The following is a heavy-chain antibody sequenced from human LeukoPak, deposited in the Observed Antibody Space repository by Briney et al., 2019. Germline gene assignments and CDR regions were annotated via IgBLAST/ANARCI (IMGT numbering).Heavy chain of an antibody. CDR3: ARHKRGVMVVGANRTGYYMDV. V-gene: IGHV4-59*08. CDR1: GDSISGYY. Sequence: SETLSLTCTVSGDSISGYYWSWIRQPPQKGLEWIAYIYYGGSTNYNPSLKSRVTLSVDTSKNQFSLKLSSVTAADTAVYYCARHKRGVMVVGANRTGYYMDVWGKGTTVTVSS. CDR2: IYYGGST. J-gene: IGHJ6*03. D-gene: IGHD1-26*01.